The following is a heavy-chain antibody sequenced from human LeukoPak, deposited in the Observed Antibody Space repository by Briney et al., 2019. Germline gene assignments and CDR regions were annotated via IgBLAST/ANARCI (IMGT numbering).Heavy chain of an antibody. CDR3: AREMFGVNYFDY. Sequence: GGSLRLSCVASGFTFTKCAMSWIRQAPGKGLEWVAIITATGDTAYYADSVKGRFTISRDNSRNTVYMQMDSLRAEDTAVYYCAREMFGVNYFDYWGQGTLVTVSS. D-gene: IGHD3-10*02. J-gene: IGHJ4*02. CDR2: ITATGDTA. CDR1: GFTFTKCA. V-gene: IGHV3-23*01.